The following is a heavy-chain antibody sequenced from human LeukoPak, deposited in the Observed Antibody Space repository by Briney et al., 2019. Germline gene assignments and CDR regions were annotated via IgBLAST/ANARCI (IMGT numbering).Heavy chain of an antibody. V-gene: IGHV3-33*01. D-gene: IGHD3-16*01. CDR3: ASLMITFGGFPDFDY. Sequence: PGGSLRLSCAASGFTFSSYGMHWVRQAPGKGLEWVAVIWYDGSNKYYADSVKGRFTISRDNSKNTLYLQTNSLRAEDTAVYYCASLMITFGGFPDFDYWGQGTLVTVSS. CDR2: IWYDGSNK. J-gene: IGHJ4*02. CDR1: GFTFSSYG.